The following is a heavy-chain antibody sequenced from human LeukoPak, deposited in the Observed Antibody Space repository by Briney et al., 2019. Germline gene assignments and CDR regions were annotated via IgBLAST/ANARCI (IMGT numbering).Heavy chain of an antibody. D-gene: IGHD1-26*01. CDR3: ARLENSGSYTSHWFDP. V-gene: IGHV4-39*01. CDR2: IYYSGST. J-gene: IGHJ5*02. CDR1: GGSISSSSYY. Sequence: SETLSLTCTVSGGSISSSSYYWGWLRQPPGKGLEWIGSIYYSGSTYYNPSLKSRVTISVDTSKNQFSLKLCSVTAADTAVYYCARLENSGSYTSHWFDPWGQGTLVTVSS.